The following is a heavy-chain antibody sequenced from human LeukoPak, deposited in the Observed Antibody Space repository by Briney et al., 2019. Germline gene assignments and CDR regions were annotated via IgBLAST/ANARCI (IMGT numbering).Heavy chain of an antibody. CDR1: GYTFTSYY. D-gene: IGHD2-15*01. CDR3: ARGLRAATPALWGQTYYYYMDV. CDR2: INPSGGST. V-gene: IGHV1-46*01. J-gene: IGHJ6*03. Sequence: ASVKVSCKASGYTFTSYYMHWVRQAPGQGLEWMGIINPSGGSTSYAQKFQGRVTMTRDMSTSTVYMELSSLRSEDTAVYYCARGLRAATPALWGQTYYYYMDVWGKGTTVTISS.